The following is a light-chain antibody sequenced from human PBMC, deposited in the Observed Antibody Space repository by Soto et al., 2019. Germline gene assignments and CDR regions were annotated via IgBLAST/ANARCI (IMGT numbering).Light chain of an antibody. Sequence: SYELTQPPSVSVAPGQTARITCGGNNIGSKSVHWYQQKPGQAPVLVVYGDSDRPSGIPERFSGSNSGNTATLTINRVEAGDEADYHCQVWDSSSDHVVFGGGTQLTVL. CDR2: GDS. J-gene: IGLJ2*01. V-gene: IGLV3-21*02. CDR3: QVWDSSSDHVV. CDR1: NIGSKS.